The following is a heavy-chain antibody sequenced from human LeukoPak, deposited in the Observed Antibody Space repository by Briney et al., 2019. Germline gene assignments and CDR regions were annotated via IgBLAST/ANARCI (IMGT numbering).Heavy chain of an antibody. CDR3: ARDGRYFDWFGMDV. CDR1: GGSISAYY. Sequence: PSETLSLTCTVSGGSISAYYWSWIRQSAGKGLEWIGRIYSSGSANYNPSLKRRVTMSVDTSKNQFSLKLSSVTAADTAVYYCARDGRYFDWFGMDVWGQGTTVTVSS. CDR2: IYSSGSA. J-gene: IGHJ6*02. D-gene: IGHD3-9*01. V-gene: IGHV4-4*07.